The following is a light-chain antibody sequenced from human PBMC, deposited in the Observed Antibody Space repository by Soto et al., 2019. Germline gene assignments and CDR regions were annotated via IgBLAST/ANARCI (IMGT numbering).Light chain of an antibody. V-gene: IGKV3-20*01. CDR1: QSVSSSY. J-gene: IGKJ1*01. Sequence: EIVLRQSPGTVSLSPGERSTLSGRASQSVSSSYLAWYQQKPGQDPRLLIYGASSRATGIPDRFSGSGSGTDFTLTISRLEPEDFAVYYRQQYGSSWTVGEGTKVDIK. CDR3: QQYGSSWT. CDR2: GAS.